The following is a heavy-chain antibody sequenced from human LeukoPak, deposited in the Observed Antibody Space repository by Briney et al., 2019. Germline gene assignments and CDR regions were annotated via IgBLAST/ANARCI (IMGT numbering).Heavy chain of an antibody. CDR2: IYYSGST. CDR3: ASSPQLWIYYLDY. J-gene: IGHJ4*02. D-gene: IGHD5-12*01. CDR1: VGAISSYY. V-gene: IGHV4-59*01. Sequence: SETLSLTCTVSVGAISSYYWSCIRQPPGKGLEWIGNIYYSGSTNYNPSLKSRVTISVDTSKNQFSLKLSYVTAADTAVYYCASSPQLWIYYLDYWGQGTLLTVSS.